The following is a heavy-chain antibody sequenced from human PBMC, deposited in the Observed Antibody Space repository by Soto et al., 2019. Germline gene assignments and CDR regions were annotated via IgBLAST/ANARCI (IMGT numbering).Heavy chain of an antibody. CDR1: GYTFPSYY. CDR3: EIPVYDPDAFDI. D-gene: IGHD3-3*01. V-gene: IGHV1-69*02. CDR2: IIPILGIA. J-gene: IGHJ3*02. Sequence: ASVKVSSKASGYTFPSYYMHWVRQAPGQGLEWMGRIIPILGIANYAQKFQGRVTITANKSTSTAYMELSSLRSEDTAVYYCEIPVYDPDAFDIWGQGTMVTVS.